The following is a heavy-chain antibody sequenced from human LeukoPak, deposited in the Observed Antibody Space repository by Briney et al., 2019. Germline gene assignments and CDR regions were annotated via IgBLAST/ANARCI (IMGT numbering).Heavy chain of an antibody. Sequence: ASVKVSCKSSGYTFTGYYIHWVRQAPGQGLEWMGWINPNSGGTNYAQKFQGRVTMTRDTSISTAYMELSRLRSDDTAVYYCASSNYYYGSGSYYKQYGMDVWGQGTTVTVSS. J-gene: IGHJ6*02. D-gene: IGHD3-10*01. CDR3: ASSNYYYGSGSYYKQYGMDV. V-gene: IGHV1-2*02. CDR2: INPNSGGT. CDR1: GYTFTGYY.